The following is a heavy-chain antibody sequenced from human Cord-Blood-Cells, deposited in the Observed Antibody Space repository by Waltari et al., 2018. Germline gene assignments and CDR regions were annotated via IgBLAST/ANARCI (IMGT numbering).Heavy chain of an antibody. J-gene: IGHJ2*01. Sequence: EVQLLESGGGLVQPGGSLRLSCAASGFTFSSYAMSWVRQAPGKGLEWVSAISGSGGSTYYADSVKGRFTISRDNSKNTLYLQMNSLRAEDTAVYYCAKRDPPTWSLNWYFDLWGRGTLVTVSS. V-gene: IGHV3-23*01. CDR2: ISGSGGST. CDR3: AKRDPPTWSLNWYFDL. CDR1: GFTFSSYA. D-gene: IGHD1-26*01.